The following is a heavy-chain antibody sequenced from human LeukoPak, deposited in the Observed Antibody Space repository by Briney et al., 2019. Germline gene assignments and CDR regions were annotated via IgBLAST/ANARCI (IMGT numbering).Heavy chain of an antibody. CDR3: ARGDCSGDSCYLPEYFQH. D-gene: IGHD2-15*01. CDR2: ISAYNGYT. CDR1: GYTLTSFS. Sequence: GASVKVSCKASGYTLTSFSISWVRQAPGQGLEWMGWISAYNGYTDYAQKLQGRVTMTTDTSTNTAYVELRSLRSDDTAVYYCARGDCSGDSCYLPEYFQHWGQGTLVTVSS. V-gene: IGHV1-18*01. J-gene: IGHJ1*01.